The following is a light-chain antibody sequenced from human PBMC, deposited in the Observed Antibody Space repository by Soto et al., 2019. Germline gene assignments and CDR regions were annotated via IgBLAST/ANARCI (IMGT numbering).Light chain of an antibody. Sequence: QSVLTQPPSASGTPGQRVAISCSGSSSNSGSKTINWYQQFPGTAPKLLIYSTNQRPSGVPARFSGSKSGTSASLAISGLQSEDEADYYCAAWDDSLNGPAVFGGGTKVTVL. CDR2: STN. V-gene: IGLV1-44*01. CDR3: AAWDDSLNGPAV. J-gene: IGLJ2*01. CDR1: SSNSGSKT.